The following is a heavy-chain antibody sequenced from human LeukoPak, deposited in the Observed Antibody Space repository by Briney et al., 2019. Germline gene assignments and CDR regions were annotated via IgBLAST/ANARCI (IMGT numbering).Heavy chain of an antibody. Sequence: PSETQSLTCAVYGGSFSGYYWSWIRQPPGKGLEWIGEINHSGSTNYNPPLKSRVTLSVDKSKNHFPLKMSPVAAADTAVYYCARLVNIRRWLQTIRGYFDYWGQGTLDTVSS. J-gene: IGHJ4*02. CDR3: ARLVNIRRWLQTIRGYFDY. CDR2: INHSGST. CDR1: GGSFSGYY. V-gene: IGHV4-34*01. D-gene: IGHD5-24*01.